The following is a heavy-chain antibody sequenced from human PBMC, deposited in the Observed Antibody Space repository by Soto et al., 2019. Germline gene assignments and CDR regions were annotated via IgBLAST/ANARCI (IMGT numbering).Heavy chain of an antibody. Sequence: EVQLVESGGGLVQPGGSLSLSCAASGFTFSDYYMDWVRQAPGKGLEWVGRTRNKASSYSTEYAASVKGRFTISRDDSKNSLYLQMNSLKTEDTAVYHCARYNRTSSSRYNDYWGQGTLVTVSS. J-gene: IGHJ4*02. V-gene: IGHV3-72*01. CDR3: ARYNRTSSSRYNDY. CDR1: GFTFSDYY. D-gene: IGHD2-2*01. CDR2: TRNKASSYST.